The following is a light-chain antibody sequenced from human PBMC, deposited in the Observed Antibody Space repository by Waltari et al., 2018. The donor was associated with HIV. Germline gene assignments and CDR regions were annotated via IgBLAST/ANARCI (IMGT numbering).Light chain of an antibody. V-gene: IGLV1-44*01. Sequence: QSVLTQPPSASGTPGQRVTIACSGSNSNIGSNTVNWYKQVPGTAPKLLIYNNDERPSGGPDRFSGSKSGSSASLAISGLQSEDDGDYYCAAWDGSLLGVLFGGGTKLTVL. CDR3: AAWDGSLLGVL. CDR1: NSNIGSNT. CDR2: NND. J-gene: IGLJ2*01.